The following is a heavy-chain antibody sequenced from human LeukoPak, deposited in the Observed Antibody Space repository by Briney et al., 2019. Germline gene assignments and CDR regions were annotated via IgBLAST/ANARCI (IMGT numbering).Heavy chain of an antibody. CDR2: FDPEDGET. D-gene: IGHD2-2*02. CDR1: GYTLTELS. J-gene: IGHJ5*02. CDR3: ATFSRYCSSTSCYTRGWFDP. V-gene: IGHV1-24*01. Sequence: ASVKVSCKVSGYTLTELSMHWVRQAPGKGLERMGGFDPEDGETIYAQKFQGRVTMTEDTSTDTAYMELSSLRSEDTAVYYCATFSRYCSSTSCYTRGWFDPWGQGTLVTVSS.